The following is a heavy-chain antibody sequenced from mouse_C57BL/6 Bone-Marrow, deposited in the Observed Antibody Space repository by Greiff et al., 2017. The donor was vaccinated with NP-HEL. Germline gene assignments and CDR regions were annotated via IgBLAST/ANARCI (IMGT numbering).Heavy chain of an antibody. D-gene: IGHD2-2*01. CDR2: INPSTGGT. V-gene: IGHV1-42*01. J-gene: IGHJ2*01. CDR3: ARLGGYPYFDY. CDR1: GYSFTGYY. Sequence: EVQLQQSGPELVKPGASVKISCKASGYSFTGYYMNWVKQSPEKSLEWIGEINPSTGGTTYNQKFKAKATLTVDKSSSTAYLQLQSLTSEDSAVYYCARLGGYPYFDYWGQGTTLTVSS.